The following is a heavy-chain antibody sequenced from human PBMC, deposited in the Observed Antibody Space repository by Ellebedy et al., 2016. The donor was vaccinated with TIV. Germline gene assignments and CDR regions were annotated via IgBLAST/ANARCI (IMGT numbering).Heavy chain of an antibody. J-gene: IGHJ2*01. V-gene: IGHV3-7*01. Sequence: GGSLRLSCTASGFTLTNYWMTWVRQAPGRGLEWVANINEDGTKKHFVDSVRGRFTISRDDAGNSLYLQMSSLGGEDTAVYYCARAIYGASYLWGRGTLVTVSS. D-gene: IGHD4-17*01. CDR3: ARAIYGASYL. CDR1: GFTLTNYW. CDR2: INEDGTKK.